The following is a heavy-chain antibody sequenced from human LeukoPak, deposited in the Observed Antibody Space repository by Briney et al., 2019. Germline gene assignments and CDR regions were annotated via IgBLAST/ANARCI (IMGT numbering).Heavy chain of an antibody. Sequence: GGSLRLSCAASGFTFSSYNMNWVRQAPGKGLEWVSYISSSSGIIYYADSVKGRFTISRDNAKNSLYLQMNSLRAEDSAVYYCARDRFGYSSTWYPFDYWGRGTLVTVSS. D-gene: IGHD6-13*01. CDR2: ISSSSGII. CDR3: ARDRFGYSSTWYPFDY. V-gene: IGHV3-48*04. CDR1: GFTFSSYN. J-gene: IGHJ4*02.